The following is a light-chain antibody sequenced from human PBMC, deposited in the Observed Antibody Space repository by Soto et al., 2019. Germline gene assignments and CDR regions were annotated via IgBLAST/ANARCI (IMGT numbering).Light chain of an antibody. CDR1: QSVSSN. J-gene: IGKJ1*01. CDR3: QQYNNWPPWT. V-gene: IGKV3-15*01. CDR2: GAS. Sequence: IAMTQSPASLSVSPGERATLSCRASQSVSSNLAWYQQKPGQAPRLLIYGASTRATGIPARFSGSGSGTEFTLTISSLQSEDFAVYYCQQYNNWPPWTFGQGTKVDIK.